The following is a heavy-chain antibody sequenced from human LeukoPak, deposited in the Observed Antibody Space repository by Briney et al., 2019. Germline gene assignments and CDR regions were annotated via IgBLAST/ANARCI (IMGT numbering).Heavy chain of an antibody. CDR3: ARGDGERTEGAFDI. Sequence: SETLSLTCTVSGGSISSNYWSWIRQPAGKGLEWIGRIYTSGSTNYSPPLKSRVTLSVDTSRNQFSLRLSSVTAADTAVYYCARGDGERTEGAFDIWGQGTMVTVSS. J-gene: IGHJ3*02. V-gene: IGHV4-4*07. CDR1: GGSISSNY. D-gene: IGHD7-27*01. CDR2: IYTSGST.